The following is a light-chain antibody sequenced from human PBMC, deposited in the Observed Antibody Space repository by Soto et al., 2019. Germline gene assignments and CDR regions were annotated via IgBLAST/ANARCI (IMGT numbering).Light chain of an antibody. CDR2: GAS. J-gene: IGKJ1*01. Sequence: EIVFTQSPGTLSLSPGERATLSCRASQHVSSRYLAWYQQKPGQPPRLLIYGASSRATGIPDRFSGRGSGTDFTLIISGXEPEDFAVYLCQQYGGSPPTFGQGTKVDIK. V-gene: IGKV3-20*01. CDR1: QHVSSRY. CDR3: QQYGGSPPT.